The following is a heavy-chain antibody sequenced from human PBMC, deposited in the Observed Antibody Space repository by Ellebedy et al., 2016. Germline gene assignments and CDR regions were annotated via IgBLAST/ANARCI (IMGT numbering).Heavy chain of an antibody. CDR3: ARVSEQLASPFDY. CDR2: IYYSGST. V-gene: IGHV4-31*03. J-gene: IGHJ4*02. D-gene: IGHD6-6*01. Sequence: SETLSLXCTVSGGSISSGGYYWSWIRQHPGKGLEWIGYIYYSGSTYYNPSLKSRVTISVDTSKNQFSLKLSSVTAADTAVYYCARVSEQLASPFDYWGQGTLVTVSS. CDR1: GGSISSGGYY.